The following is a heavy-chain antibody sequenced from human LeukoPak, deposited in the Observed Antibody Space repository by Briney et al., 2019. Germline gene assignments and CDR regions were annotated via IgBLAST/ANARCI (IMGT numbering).Heavy chain of an antibody. J-gene: IGHJ6*03. Sequence: KPGRSLRLSCAASGFTFTDYTIHWVRQAPGKGLEWVSSISSSSSYIYYADSVKGRFTISRDNAKNSLYLQMNSLRAEDTAVYYCARKTGTTDYYYYMDVWGKGTTVTVSS. CDR3: ARKTGTTDYYYYMDV. CDR2: ISSSSSYI. CDR1: GFTFTDYT. V-gene: IGHV3-21*06. D-gene: IGHD1-7*01.